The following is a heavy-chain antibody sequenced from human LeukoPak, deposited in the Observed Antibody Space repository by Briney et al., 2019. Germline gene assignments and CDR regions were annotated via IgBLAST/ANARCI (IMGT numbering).Heavy chain of an antibody. J-gene: IGHJ5*02. D-gene: IGHD2-15*01. V-gene: IGHV3-48*03. Sequence: GGSLRLSCAASGFTFSSYEMNWVRQAPGKGLDWVSYISSSGSAIYYADSVRGRLTISRDNAKNSLYLQMNSLRAEDTAVYYCARARRDCSGGSCYPDYNWFDPWGQGTLVTVSS. CDR3: ARARRDCSGGSCYPDYNWFDP. CDR1: GFTFSSYE. CDR2: ISSSGSAI.